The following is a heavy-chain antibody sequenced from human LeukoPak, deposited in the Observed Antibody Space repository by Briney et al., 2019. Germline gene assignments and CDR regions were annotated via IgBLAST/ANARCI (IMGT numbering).Heavy chain of an antibody. CDR1: GGTFSSYA. CDR2: IIPIFGTA. CDR3: ARNPIRFLEWLPTFDY. J-gene: IGHJ4*02. V-gene: IGHV1-69*13. Sequence: GASVKVSCKASGGTFSSYAISWVRQAPGQGLEWMGGIIPIFGTANYAHKFQGRVTITADESTSTAYMELSSLSSEDTAVYYCARNPIRFLEWLPTFDYWGQGTLVTVSS. D-gene: IGHD3-3*01.